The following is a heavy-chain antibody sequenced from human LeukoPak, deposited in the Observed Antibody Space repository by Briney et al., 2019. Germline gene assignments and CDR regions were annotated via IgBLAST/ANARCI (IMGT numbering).Heavy chain of an antibody. J-gene: IGHJ5*02. V-gene: IGHV3-23*01. CDR1: GFTFSSYA. D-gene: IGHD6-19*01. CDR2: ISGSGGST. Sequence: PGGSLRLSCAASGFTFSSYAMSWVRQAPGKGLEWVSAISGSGGSTYYADSVKGRFTISRDNSKNTLYLQMNSLRAEDTAVYYCAKDRSSGWHSPWFDPWGQGTLVTVSS. CDR3: AKDRSSGWHSPWFDP.